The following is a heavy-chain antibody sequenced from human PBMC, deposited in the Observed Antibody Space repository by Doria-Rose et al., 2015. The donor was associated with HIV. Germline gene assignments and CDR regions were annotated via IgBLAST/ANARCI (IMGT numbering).Heavy chain of an antibody. Sequence: QESGPVLVKPTETLTLTCTVSGVSLSSPGMGVSWIRQPPGKALEWLANMFSDDERSYKTSLKSRLTISRGTSKSQVVLTMTDMDPVDTATYYCARIKSSRWYHKYYFDFRGQGTLVIVSA. D-gene: IGHD6-13*01. J-gene: IGHJ4*02. CDR3: ARIKSSRWYHKYYFDF. CDR1: GVSLSSPGMG. CDR2: MFSDDER. V-gene: IGHV2-26*01.